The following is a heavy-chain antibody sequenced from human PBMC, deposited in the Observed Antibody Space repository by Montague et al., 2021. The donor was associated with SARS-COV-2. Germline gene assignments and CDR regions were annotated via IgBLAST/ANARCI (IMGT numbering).Heavy chain of an antibody. Sequence: SLRLSCAASGFTFIDYWMPWVRQAPGKGLMWLSNINGDGSFTRYADSVKGRLTISRDIPKNTLYLQMNSLTAEDTAVYYCARHRIVPGGFDFWGQGTLVTVSS. CDR3: ARHRIVPGGFDF. D-gene: IGHD2-2*01. J-gene: IGHJ4*02. CDR2: INGDGSFT. V-gene: IGHV3-74*01. CDR1: GFTFIDYW.